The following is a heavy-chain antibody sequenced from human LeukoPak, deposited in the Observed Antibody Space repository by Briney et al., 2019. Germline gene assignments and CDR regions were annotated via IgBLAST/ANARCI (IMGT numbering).Heavy chain of an antibody. CDR1: GGSISSSSYY. CDR2: IYYSGST. J-gene: IGHJ6*03. Sequence: PSETLSLTCTVSGGSISSSSYYWGWIRQPPGKGLEWLGRIYYSGSTYYNPSLKSRVTISVDTSKNQFSLKLSSVTAADTAVYYCARRGEFCSGGSCYVLRYYYYMDVWGKGTTVTVSS. D-gene: IGHD2-15*01. CDR3: ARRGEFCSGGSCYVLRYYYYMDV. V-gene: IGHV4-39*01.